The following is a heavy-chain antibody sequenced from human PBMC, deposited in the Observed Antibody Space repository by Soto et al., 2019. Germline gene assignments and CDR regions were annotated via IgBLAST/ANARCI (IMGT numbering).Heavy chain of an antibody. CDR1: GGSISSYY. Sequence: PSETLSLTCTVSGGSISSYYWSWIRQPPGKGLDWIGYIYYSGSTNYNPSLKSRVTISVDTSKNQFSLKLSSVTAADTAVYYCARDNEGGIDNGNDVPYGMDVWGQGTTVTVSS. J-gene: IGHJ6*02. D-gene: IGHD1-1*01. V-gene: IGHV4-59*01. CDR2: IYYSGST. CDR3: ARDNEGGIDNGNDVPYGMDV.